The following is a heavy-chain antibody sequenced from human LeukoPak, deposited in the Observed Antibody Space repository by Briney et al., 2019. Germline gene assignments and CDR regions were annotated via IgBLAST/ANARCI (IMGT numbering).Heavy chain of an antibody. D-gene: IGHD6-13*01. CDR1: GGSVSGYY. CDR3: AAPVAANHAFDI. CDR2: THSSGST. V-gene: IGHV4-4*07. J-gene: IGHJ3*02. Sequence: TSETLSLTCTVSGGSVSGYYWTWIRQPAGKGLEWIGRTHSSGSTNYNPSLKSRVTMSVDTSKNQFSLKLSSVTAADTAVYYCAAPVAANHAFDIWGQGTMVTVSS.